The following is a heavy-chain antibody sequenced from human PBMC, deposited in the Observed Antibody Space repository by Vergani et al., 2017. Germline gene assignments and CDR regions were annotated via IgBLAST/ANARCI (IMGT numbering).Heavy chain of an antibody. CDR1: GYSFSDYW. D-gene: IGHD3-10*01. Sequence: EVQLVQSGAEVKKPGESLKISCKGSGYSFSDYWIGWVRQMPGKGLEWMAIIYPADSERRYSPSFQGQVTISVDKSISTAYLQGSSLKASDTAIYFCARGAFKYFGEVPLDPWGQGTLVTVSS. J-gene: IGHJ5*02. CDR3: ARGAFKYFGEVPLDP. V-gene: IGHV5-51*01. CDR2: IYPADSER.